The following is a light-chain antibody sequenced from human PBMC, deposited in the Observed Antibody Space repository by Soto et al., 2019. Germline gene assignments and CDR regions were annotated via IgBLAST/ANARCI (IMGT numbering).Light chain of an antibody. Sequence: EIVMTQSPATLSVSPGERATVSCRASQSVDSNLAWYQQKPGQAPRLLIYGASTRATGIPARFSGSGSRTEFTLTICSLQSEDFAVYYCQQYSNWPPLFTFGPGTKVDIK. J-gene: IGKJ3*01. V-gene: IGKV3-15*01. CDR3: QQYSNWPPLFT. CDR1: QSVDSN. CDR2: GAS.